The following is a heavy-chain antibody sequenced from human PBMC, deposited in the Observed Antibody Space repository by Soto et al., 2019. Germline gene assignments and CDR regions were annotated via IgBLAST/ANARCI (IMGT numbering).Heavy chain of an antibody. CDR2: ISSSGSTI. CDR3: ARKDYGSGLDY. J-gene: IGHJ4*02. Sequence: ESGGGLVQPGGSLRLSCAASGFTFSSYEMNWVRQAPGKGLEWVSYISSSGSTIYYADSVKGRFTISRDNAKNSLYLQMNSLRAEDTAVYYCARKDYGSGLDYWGQGTLVTVSS. V-gene: IGHV3-48*03. D-gene: IGHD3-10*01. CDR1: GFTFSSYE.